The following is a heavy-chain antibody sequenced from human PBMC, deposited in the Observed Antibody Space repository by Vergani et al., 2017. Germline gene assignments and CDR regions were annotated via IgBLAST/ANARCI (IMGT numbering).Heavy chain of an antibody. CDR3: ARYCLRSCSSYYSFYY. D-gene: IGHD3-22*01. V-gene: IGHV4-38-2*02. Sequence: QVQLQESGPGLVKPSETLSLTCTVSGYSISSGYYWGWIRQPPGKGLEWIGSIYHSGSTYYNPSLKSRVTISVDTSKNQFSLKLSSVTAADTAVYDCARYCLRSCSSYYSFYYWGQGTLVTVSS. CDR2: IYHSGST. J-gene: IGHJ4*02. CDR1: GYSISSGYY.